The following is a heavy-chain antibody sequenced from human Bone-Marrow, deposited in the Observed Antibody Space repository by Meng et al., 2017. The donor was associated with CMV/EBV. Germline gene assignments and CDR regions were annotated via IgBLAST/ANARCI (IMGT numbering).Heavy chain of an antibody. V-gene: IGHV3-21*01. CDR1: GFTFSSYT. J-gene: IGHJ4*02. CDR2: ISSGSSYI. Sequence: GGSLRLSCAASGFTFSSYTMNWVRQAPGKGLEWVSSISSGSSYIFYADSVKGRFTISRDNAKNSLYLQMDSLRAEDTAVYYCAKVNYWGQGTLVTVSS. CDR3: AKVNY.